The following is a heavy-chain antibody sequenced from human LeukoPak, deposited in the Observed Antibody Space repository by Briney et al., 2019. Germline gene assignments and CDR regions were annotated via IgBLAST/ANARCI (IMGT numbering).Heavy chain of an antibody. CDR3: ARDYSSAVTTGYFDY. J-gene: IGHJ4*02. CDR1: EFTFSSYS. CDR2: ITNSGNSK. D-gene: IGHD4-17*01. Sequence: GGSLRLSCAASEFTFSSYSMNWVRQAPGKGLEWVSYITNSGNSKSYADSVKGRFTISRDNTKNSLYLQMNGLRTEDTAAYYCARDYSSAVTTGYFDYWGQGTLVTVSS. V-gene: IGHV3-48*01.